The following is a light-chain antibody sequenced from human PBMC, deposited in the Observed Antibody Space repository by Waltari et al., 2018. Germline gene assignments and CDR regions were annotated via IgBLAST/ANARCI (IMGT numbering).Light chain of an antibody. CDR1: RHDVGGYNS. Sequence: QSALTQPASVSGSPGQSVTILCTGTRHDVGGYNSVSWYQEHPGQAPRVIIYDVSDRPSGVSDRFSGSKSGNTASLTISGLQAEDEADYYCSSQSSNNVVLFGGGTKLTVL. J-gene: IGLJ2*01. CDR2: DVS. V-gene: IGLV2-14*01. CDR3: SSQSSNNVVL.